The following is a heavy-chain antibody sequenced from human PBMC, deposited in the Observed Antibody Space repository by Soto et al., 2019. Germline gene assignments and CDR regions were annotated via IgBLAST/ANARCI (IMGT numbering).Heavy chain of an antibody. CDR3: AGRDFTYGLDV. CDR2: IDLNSDDT. V-gene: IGHV1-2*02. CDR1: GYTFTAYH. J-gene: IGHJ6*02. Sequence: ASLKVSCKASGYTFTAYHMHWVRQAPGQGLEWMGWIDLNSDDTKYALKFQGRVTMTRDTSIDTGYMELSRLRSDDTAIYYCAGRDFTYGLDVWGQGTTVTVS.